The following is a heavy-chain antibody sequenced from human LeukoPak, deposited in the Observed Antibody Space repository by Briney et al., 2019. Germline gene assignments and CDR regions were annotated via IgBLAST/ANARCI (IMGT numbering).Heavy chain of an antibody. D-gene: IGHD6-6*01. CDR2: MNPKSGNT. CDR3: ARAKRAARNWFDP. Sequence: GASVKVSCKASGYTFTSYDINWVRQATGQGLEWMGWMNPKSGNTGYAQKFQGRVTMTRNTSISTAYMELSSLRSEDTAVYYCARAKRAARNWFDPWGQGTLVTVSS. J-gene: IGHJ5*02. V-gene: IGHV1-8*01. CDR1: GYTFTSYD.